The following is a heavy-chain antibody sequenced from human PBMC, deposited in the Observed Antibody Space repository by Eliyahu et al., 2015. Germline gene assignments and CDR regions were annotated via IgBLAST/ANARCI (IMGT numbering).Heavy chain of an antibody. V-gene: IGHV4-39*07. CDR2: IYYSGST. D-gene: IGHD3-9*01. CDR3: ARDGFRDILTGPYHDLLDY. CDR1: GGSXSSSSYY. Sequence: QLQLQESGPGLVKPSETLSLTCTVSGGSXSSSSYYWGWIRQPPPKGVEWIGSIYYSGSTYYNPSLKSRVTISVDTSKNQFSLKLSSVTAADTAVYYCARDGFRDILTGPYHDLLDYWGQGTLVTVSS. J-gene: IGHJ4*02.